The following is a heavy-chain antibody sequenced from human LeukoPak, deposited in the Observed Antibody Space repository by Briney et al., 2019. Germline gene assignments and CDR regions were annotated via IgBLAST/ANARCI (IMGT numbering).Heavy chain of an antibody. CDR2: IYTSGST. Sequence: SETLSLTCTVSGGSISSGSYYWSWIRQPAGKGLEWIGRIYTSGSTNYNPSLKSRVTISVDTSKNQFSLKLSSVTAADTAVYYCARVTPAAGTRWGQGTLVTVSS. J-gene: IGHJ4*02. CDR1: GGSISSGSYY. CDR3: ARVTPAAGTR. D-gene: IGHD6-13*01. V-gene: IGHV4-61*02.